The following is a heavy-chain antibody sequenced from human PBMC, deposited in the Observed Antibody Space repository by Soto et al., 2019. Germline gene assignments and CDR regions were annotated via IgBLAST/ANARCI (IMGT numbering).Heavy chain of an antibody. J-gene: IGHJ4*02. CDR2: ISYDGSNK. D-gene: IGHD3-9*01. CDR3: ARAPVLRYLDWLHRYFDY. CDR1: GFTFSSYA. Sequence: GGSLRLSCGASGFTFSSYAMHWVRQAPGKGLEWVAVISYDGSNKYYADSVKGRFTITRDNSKNTLYLKMNSRRAEDTAVYYCARAPVLRYLDWLHRYFDYWGQGTLVTVSS. V-gene: IGHV3-30-3*01.